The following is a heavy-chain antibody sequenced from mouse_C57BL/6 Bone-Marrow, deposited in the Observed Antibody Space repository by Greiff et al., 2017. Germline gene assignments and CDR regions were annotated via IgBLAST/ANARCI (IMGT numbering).Heavy chain of an antibody. CDR2: IDPSDSET. CDR1: GYTFTSYW. J-gene: IGHJ3*01. Sequence: QVQLQQPGAELVRPGSSVTLSCKASGYTFTSYWLHWVKQRPIQGLEWIGNIDPSDSETHYNQKFKDKATLTVDKSSRTAYMQLSSLTSEDSAVYYCARWGERGPWFAYWGQGTLVTVSA. CDR3: ARWGERGPWFAY. V-gene: IGHV1-52*01.